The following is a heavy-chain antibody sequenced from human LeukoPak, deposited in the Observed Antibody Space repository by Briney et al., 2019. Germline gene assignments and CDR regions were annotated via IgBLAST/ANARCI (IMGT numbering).Heavy chain of an antibody. CDR3: ARERGYPPPSHNRGYWFDP. Sequence: GASVKVSCKASGYTFTGYYMHWVRQAPGQGLEWMGWINPNSGGTNYAQKFQGRVTMTRDTSISTAYMELSRLRSDDTAVYYCARERGYPPPSHNRGYWFDPWGQGTLVTVSS. J-gene: IGHJ5*02. CDR1: GYTFTGYY. D-gene: IGHD6-13*01. V-gene: IGHV1-2*02. CDR2: INPNSGGT.